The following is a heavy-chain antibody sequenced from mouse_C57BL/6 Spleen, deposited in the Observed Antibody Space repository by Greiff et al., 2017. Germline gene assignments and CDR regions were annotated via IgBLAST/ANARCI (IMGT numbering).Heavy chain of an antibody. J-gene: IGHJ4*01. D-gene: IGHD2-4*01. CDR3: ASIYYDYDVDAMDY. CDR1: GFTFSSYG. Sequence: EVQRVESGGDLVKPGWSLKLSCAASGFTFSSYGMSWVRQTPDKRLEWVATISSGGSYTYYPDSVKGRFTISRDNAKNTLYLQMSSLKSEDTAMYYCASIYYDYDVDAMDYWGQGTSVTVSS. V-gene: IGHV5-6*01. CDR2: ISSGGSYT.